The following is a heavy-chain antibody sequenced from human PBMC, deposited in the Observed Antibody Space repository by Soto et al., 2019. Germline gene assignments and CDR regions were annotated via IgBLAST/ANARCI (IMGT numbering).Heavy chain of an antibody. J-gene: IGHJ6*02. Sequence: QVQLQESGPGLVKPSETLSLTCTVSGGSISSYYWSWIRQPAGKGLEWIGRIYTSGSTNYNPSLKSRVTMSVDTSNNQFSLKLSSVTAADTAVYYCARDIVVPAATRDYYYYGMDVWGQGTTVTVSS. D-gene: IGHD2-2*01. V-gene: IGHV4-4*07. CDR1: GGSISSYY. CDR2: IYTSGST. CDR3: ARDIVVPAATRDYYYYGMDV.